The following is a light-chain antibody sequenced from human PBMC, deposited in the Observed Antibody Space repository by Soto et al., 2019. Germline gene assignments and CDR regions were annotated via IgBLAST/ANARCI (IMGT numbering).Light chain of an antibody. CDR1: RSDVGGYNY. CDR3: SSYTRSNTVL. V-gene: IGLV2-14*03. Sequence: QSALTQPASVSGSPGQSITISCTATRSDVGGYNYVSWYQQHPGKAPKLIIYDVSNRPSGVSNRFSGSKSGNTASLTISGLQAEDESNYYCSSYTRSNTVLFGGGTKLTVL. J-gene: IGLJ2*01. CDR2: DVS.